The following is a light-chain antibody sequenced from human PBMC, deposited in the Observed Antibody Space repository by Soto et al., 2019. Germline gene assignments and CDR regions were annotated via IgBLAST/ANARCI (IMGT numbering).Light chain of an antibody. J-gene: IGKJ2*01. CDR2: KAS. Sequence: DIQMTQSPSTLSASVGDRVTITCRASQSISSWLAWYQQKPGKAPKLLIYKASSLESGVPSRFSGSGSGTEFTLTISSLQPDEFATDYCQQAYTFGQGTKLEIK. CDR1: QSISSW. V-gene: IGKV1-5*03. CDR3: QQAYT.